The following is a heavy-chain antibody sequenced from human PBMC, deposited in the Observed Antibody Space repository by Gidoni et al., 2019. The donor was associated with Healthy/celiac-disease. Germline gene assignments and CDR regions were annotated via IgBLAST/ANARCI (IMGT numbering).Heavy chain of an antibody. D-gene: IGHD6-13*01. CDR3: ARGLEVAAAVAGGASIHSHKDDY. V-gene: IGHV4-34*01. Sequence: QVQLQQWGAGLLQPSETLSLTCAIYVGSFSCYYCSWIRQHPGKGLEWLGEINHSGSTNYNPSLKSRVTISVDTSKNQFSLKLSSVTAADTAVYYCARGLEVAAAVAGGASIHSHKDDYWGQGTLVTVSS. J-gene: IGHJ4*02. CDR1: VGSFSCYY. CDR2: INHSGST.